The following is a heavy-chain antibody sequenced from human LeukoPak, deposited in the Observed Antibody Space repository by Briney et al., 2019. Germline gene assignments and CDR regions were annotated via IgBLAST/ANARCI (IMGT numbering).Heavy chain of an antibody. Sequence: ASVRVSCKASGYTFTGYFIHWVRQAPGQGLEWMGWINPKSGGTNYQQKFQDRVTMTRDTSITTAYMEMSRLRSDDAAVYYCSGSMVVRGVMGNYFGPGGQGTLVTVS. D-gene: IGHD3-10*01. CDR3: SGSMVVRGVMGNYFGP. J-gene: IGHJ4*02. CDR2: INPKSGGT. CDR1: GYTFTGYF. V-gene: IGHV1-2*02.